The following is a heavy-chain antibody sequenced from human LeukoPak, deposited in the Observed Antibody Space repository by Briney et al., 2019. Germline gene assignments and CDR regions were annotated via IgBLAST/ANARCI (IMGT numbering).Heavy chain of an antibody. CDR3: ARARWDIVVVPAAISFDY. CDR2: INPSGGST. CDR1: GYTFTSYY. D-gene: IGHD2-2*02. Sequence: ASVKVSCKASGYTFTSYYMHWVRQAPGQGLEWMGIINPSGGSTSYAQKFQGRVTMTRDTSTSTVYMELSSLRSEVTAVYYCARARWDIVVVPAAISFDYWGQGTLVTVSS. J-gene: IGHJ4*02. V-gene: IGHV1-46*03.